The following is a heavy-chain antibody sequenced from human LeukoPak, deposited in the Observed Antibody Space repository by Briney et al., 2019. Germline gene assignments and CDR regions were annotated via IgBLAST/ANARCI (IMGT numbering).Heavy chain of an antibody. V-gene: IGHV3-43*02. CDR1: GVIISSYA. Sequence: PGGSLRLSCAASGVIISSYAMSWVRQAPGKGLEWVSLISGDGGSTYYADSVKGRFTISRDNSKNSLYLQMNSLRTEDTALYYCAKDSGIVAVYYFDYWGQGTLVTVSS. D-gene: IGHD1-26*01. CDR2: ISGDGGST. CDR3: AKDSGIVAVYYFDY. J-gene: IGHJ4*02.